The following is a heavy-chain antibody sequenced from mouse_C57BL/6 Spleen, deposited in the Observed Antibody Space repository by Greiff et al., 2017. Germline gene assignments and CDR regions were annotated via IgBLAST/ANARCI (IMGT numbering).Heavy chain of an antibody. D-gene: IGHD1-1*01. CDR1: GFTFSDYG. V-gene: IGHV5-17*01. CDR3: ARGEYYGSSPFDY. Sequence: DVMLVESGGGLVKPGGSLKLSCAASGFTFSDYGMHWVRQAPEKGLEWVAYISSGSSTIYYADTVKGRFTISRDNAKNTLFLQMTSLRSEDTAMYYCARGEYYGSSPFDYWGQGTTLTVSS. J-gene: IGHJ2*01. CDR2: ISSGSSTI.